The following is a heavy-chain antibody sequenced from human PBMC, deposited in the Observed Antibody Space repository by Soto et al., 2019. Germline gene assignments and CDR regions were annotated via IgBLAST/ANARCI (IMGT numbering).Heavy chain of an antibody. CDR3: ARNLASADV. CDR1: GYTFTSFY. D-gene: IGHD6-13*01. J-gene: IGHJ4*02. V-gene: IGHV1-46*01. CDR2: INPSGGST. Sequence: SVKVSCKESGYTFTSFYIHWVRQAPGQGLEWMAIINPSGGSTNYAQKFQGRITLTRDTSTSTVFMELSSLRSEDTAVYYCARNLASADVWGQGTLVTVSS.